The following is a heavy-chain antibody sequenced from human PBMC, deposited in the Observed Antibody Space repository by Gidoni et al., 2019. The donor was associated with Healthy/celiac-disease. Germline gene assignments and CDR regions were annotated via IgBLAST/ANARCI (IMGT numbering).Heavy chain of an antibody. CDR2: ISWNSGSI. D-gene: IGHD3-22*01. CDR3: AKDAAYYDSSGYYDY. CDR1: GFPFDDYA. V-gene: IGHV3-9*01. Sequence: EVQLVESGGGLVQPGRSLRLSCAASGFPFDDYAMHWVRQAPGKGLEWVSGISWNSGSIGYADSVKGRFTISRDNAKNSLYLQMNSLRAEDTALYYCAKDAAYYDSSGYYDYWGQGTLVTVSS. J-gene: IGHJ4*02.